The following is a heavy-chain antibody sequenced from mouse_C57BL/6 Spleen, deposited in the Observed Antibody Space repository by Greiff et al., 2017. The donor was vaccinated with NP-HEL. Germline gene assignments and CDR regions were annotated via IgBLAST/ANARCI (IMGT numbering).Heavy chain of an antibody. J-gene: IGHJ3*01. Sequence: EVHLVESGGGLVKPGGSLKLSCAASGFTFSSYTMSWVRQTPEKRLEWVATISGGGGNNYYPDSVKGRFTISRDKAKNTLNLQTGSSRSEDTALYYCARRDSGFAYWGQGTLVTVSA. CDR1: GFTFSSYT. CDR3: ARRDSGFAY. CDR2: ISGGGGNN. D-gene: IGHD3-1*01. V-gene: IGHV5-9*01.